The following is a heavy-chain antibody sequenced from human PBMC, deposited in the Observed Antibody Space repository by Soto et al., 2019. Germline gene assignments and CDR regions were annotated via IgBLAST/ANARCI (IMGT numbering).Heavy chain of an antibody. CDR1: GFTFSSYA. V-gene: IGHV3-23*01. CDR2: ISGSGGST. CDR3: AKRDIVVVVAAKESYYYYYMDV. Sequence: EVQLLESGGGLVQPGGSLRLSCAASGFTFSSYAMSWVRQAPGKGLEWVSAISGSGGSTYYADSVKGRFTISRDNSKNTLYLKMDSRRAEDKAVYYCAKRDIVVVVAAKESYYYYYMDVWGKGTPVTVSS. D-gene: IGHD2-15*01. J-gene: IGHJ6*03.